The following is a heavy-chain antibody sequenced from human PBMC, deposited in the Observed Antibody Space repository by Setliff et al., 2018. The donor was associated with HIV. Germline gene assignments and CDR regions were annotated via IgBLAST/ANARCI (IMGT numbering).Heavy chain of an antibody. CDR3: ARHSDSSSWPPGGYYHYMDV. V-gene: IGHV4-39*01. D-gene: IGHD6-13*01. CDR1: GGSITTSTFY. Sequence: NPSETLSLTCTVSGGSITTSTFYWGWIRQPPGKGLEWIGYIYYGSTHYNPSFEGRVTLSVDMSRNQFSLRLTSVTAADTGVYYCARHSDSSSWPPGGYYHYMDVWGKGTTVTVSS. CDR2: IYYGST. J-gene: IGHJ6*03.